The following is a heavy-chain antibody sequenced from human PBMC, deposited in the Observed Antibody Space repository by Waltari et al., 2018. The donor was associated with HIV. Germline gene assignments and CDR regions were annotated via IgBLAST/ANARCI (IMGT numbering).Heavy chain of an antibody. CDR3: ARVRATVTTPFDY. V-gene: IGHV1-18*01. CDR1: GYTFTSYG. CDR2: ISANNKDM. Sequence: QVQLVQSGAEVKKPGASVKVSCKASGYTFTSYGISWVRQAPGQGLEWMGWISANNKDMNYADIFQGRVTMTTDTSTSTAYMELRSLRSDDTAVYYCARVRATVTTPFDYWGQGTLVTVSS. D-gene: IGHD4-17*01. J-gene: IGHJ4*02.